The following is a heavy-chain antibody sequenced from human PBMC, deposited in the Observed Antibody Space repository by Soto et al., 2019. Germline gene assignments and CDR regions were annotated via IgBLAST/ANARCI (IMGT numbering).Heavy chain of an antibody. CDR2: TNHSGST. Sequence: SETLSLTCAVYGGSFSGYYWSCIRQPPGKGLEWIGETNHSGSTNYNPSLKSRVTISVDTSKNQFSLKLSSVTAADTAVYYCARARGLYSSSWYSEWYYYGMDVWGQGTTVTFSS. CDR3: ARARGLYSSSWYSEWYYYGMDV. D-gene: IGHD6-13*01. J-gene: IGHJ6*02. CDR1: GGSFSGYY. V-gene: IGHV4-34*01.